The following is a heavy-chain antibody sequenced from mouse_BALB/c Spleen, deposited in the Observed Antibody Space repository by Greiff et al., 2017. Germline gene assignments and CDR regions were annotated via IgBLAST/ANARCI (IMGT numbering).Heavy chain of an antibody. J-gene: IGHJ3*01. CDR2: INPSTGYT. V-gene: IGHV1-7*01. CDR3: ARGGLQQGCAY. Sequence: QVQLQQSGAELAKPGASVKMSCKASGYTFTSYWMHWVKQRPGQGLEWIGYINPSTGYTEYNQKFKDKATLTADKSSSTAYMQLSSLTSEDSAVYYCARGGLQQGCAYWGQGNRVTVSA. D-gene: IGHD2-4*01. CDR1: GYTFTSYW.